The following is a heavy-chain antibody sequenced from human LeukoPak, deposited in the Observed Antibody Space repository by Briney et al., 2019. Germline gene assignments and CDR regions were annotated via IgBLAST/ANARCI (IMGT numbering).Heavy chain of an antibody. D-gene: IGHD5-18*01. CDR1: GGSFSGYY. CDR2: ISHSGST. V-gene: IGHV4-34*01. CDR3: ARGGYRVYGMDV. J-gene: IGHJ6*04. Sequence: SETLSLTCAVYGGSFSGYYWSWIRQPPGKGLEWIGEISHSGSTNYNPSLKSRVTISVDTSKNQFSLKLSSVTAADTAVYYCARGGYRVYGMDVWGKGTTVTVSS.